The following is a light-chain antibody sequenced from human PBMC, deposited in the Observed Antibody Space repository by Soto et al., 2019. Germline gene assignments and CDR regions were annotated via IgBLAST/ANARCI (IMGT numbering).Light chain of an antibody. CDR3: STWDDTLDAYV. Sequence: QSVLPQPPSASAPPGQRVTISCSGGSSNIGDNPVNWYQHLPGAAPTPLIYNNNQRPSGVPDRFSGSKSGASASLAISGLRSEDEADYYCSTWDDTLDAYVFGTGTKVTVL. J-gene: IGLJ1*01. V-gene: IGLV1-44*01. CDR1: SSNIGDNP. CDR2: NNN.